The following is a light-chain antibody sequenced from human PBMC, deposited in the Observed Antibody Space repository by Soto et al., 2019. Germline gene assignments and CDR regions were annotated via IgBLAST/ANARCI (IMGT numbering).Light chain of an antibody. CDR3: QQYHGYSLT. V-gene: IGKV3-15*01. J-gene: IGKJ1*01. Sequence: EIVMTQSPATLSVSPGERATLSCRASQSVSSNLAWYQQKPGQAPRLLIYGASTRATGVPARFSGSGSGTEFILTISGLQPDDFATYYCQQYHGYSLTFGQGTKVEI. CDR1: QSVSSN. CDR2: GAS.